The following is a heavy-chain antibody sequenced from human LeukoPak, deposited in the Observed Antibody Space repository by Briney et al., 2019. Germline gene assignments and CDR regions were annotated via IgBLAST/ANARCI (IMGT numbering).Heavy chain of an antibody. CDR3: AGDPIEAPGAIDY. CDR1: GGTFSSYA. J-gene: IGHJ4*02. Sequence: ASVKVSCKASGGTFSSYAISWVRQAPGQGLEWMGGIIPIFGTANYAQKFQGRVTITADESTSTAYMELSSLRSDDTAVYYCAGDPIEAPGAIDYWGQGTLVTVSS. CDR2: IIPIFGTA. D-gene: IGHD6-13*01. V-gene: IGHV1-69*01.